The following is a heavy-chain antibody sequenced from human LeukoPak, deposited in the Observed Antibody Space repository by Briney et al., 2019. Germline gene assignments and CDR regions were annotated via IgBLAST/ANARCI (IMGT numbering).Heavy chain of an antibody. D-gene: IGHD3-22*01. CDR3: ARLRRFKYDSSAYQGWFDP. CDR2: IYYSGST. V-gene: IGHV4-39*07. J-gene: IGHJ5*02. CDR1: GGSISSSNFY. Sequence: PSETLSLTCTVSGGSISSSNFYWGWIRQPPGKGPEWIGSIYYSGSTYYNPSLKSRVTISVDTSKNQFSLKLSSVTAADTAVYYCARLRRFKYDSSAYQGWFDPWGQGTLVTVSS.